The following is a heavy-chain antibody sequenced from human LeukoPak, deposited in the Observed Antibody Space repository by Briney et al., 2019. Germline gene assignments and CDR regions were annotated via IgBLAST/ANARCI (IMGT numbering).Heavy chain of an antibody. D-gene: IGHD4-17*01. V-gene: IGHV4-59*01. CDR1: GGSISSYY. J-gene: IGHJ4*02. Sequence: SETLSLTCTVSGGSISSYYWSWIRQPPGKGLEWIGYIYYSGSTNYNPSLKSRVTISVDTSKNQFSLKLSSATAADTAVYYCARLTTVTPRFDYWGQGTLVTVSS. CDR3: ARLTTVTPRFDY. CDR2: IYYSGST.